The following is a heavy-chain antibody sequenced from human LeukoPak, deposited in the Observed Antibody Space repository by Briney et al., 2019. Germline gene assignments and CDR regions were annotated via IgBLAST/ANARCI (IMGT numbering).Heavy chain of an antibody. CDR2: IYYSGST. CDR1: GGSISSYY. Sequence: SETLSLTCTVSGGSISSYYWSWIRQPPGKGLEWIGYIYYSGSTNYNPSLKSRVIISVDTSKNQFSLKLSSVTAADTAVYYCAREGSSGWYDLGAFDIWGQGTMVTVSS. D-gene: IGHD6-19*01. J-gene: IGHJ3*02. V-gene: IGHV4-59*01. CDR3: AREGSSGWYDLGAFDI.